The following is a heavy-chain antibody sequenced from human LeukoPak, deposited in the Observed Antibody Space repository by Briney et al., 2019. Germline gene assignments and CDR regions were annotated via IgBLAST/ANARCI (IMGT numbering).Heavy chain of an antibody. J-gene: IGHJ5*02. CDR1: GVSISSFF. Sequence: SDTLSLTRSVSGVSISSFFWSWIRPPAGKGLELIGRNYTSGSPHYNPSLKSRDTITVDKSKNQFSPKLSYVTAADTAVYCCAIVPGGWFDPWGEGTLVTVSS. CDR2: NYTSGSP. CDR3: AIVPGGWFDP. V-gene: IGHV4-4*07.